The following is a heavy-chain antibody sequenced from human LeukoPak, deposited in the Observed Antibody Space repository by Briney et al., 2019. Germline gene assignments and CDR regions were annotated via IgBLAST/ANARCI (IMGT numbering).Heavy chain of an antibody. CDR3: AKDSASYHDFWSGYKPDLGY. Sequence: PGGSQRLSCAASGFIFSNYGMHWVRQAPGKGLQWVAFIRYDGSNKYFADSVKGRFTISRDNSKNTLYLQMNSLRAEDTAVYYCAKDSASYHDFWSGYKPDLGYWGLGTLVTVSS. V-gene: IGHV3-30*02. J-gene: IGHJ4*02. D-gene: IGHD3-3*01. CDR1: GFIFSNYG. CDR2: IRYDGSNK.